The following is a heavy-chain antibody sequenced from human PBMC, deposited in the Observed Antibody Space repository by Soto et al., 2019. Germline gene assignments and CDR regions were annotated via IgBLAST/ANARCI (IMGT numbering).Heavy chain of an antibody. CDR1: GFTFSSYA. V-gene: IGHV3-30-3*01. CDR2: ISYDGSNK. CDR3: ARERGYYGSGSYYSHYYYYGMDV. J-gene: IGHJ6*02. D-gene: IGHD3-10*01. Sequence: PGGSLRLSCAASGFTFSSYAMHWVRQAPGKGLEWVAVISYDGSNKYYADSVKGRFTISRDNSKNTLYLQMNSLRAEDTAVYYCARERGYYGSGSYYSHYYYYGMDVWGQGTTVTV.